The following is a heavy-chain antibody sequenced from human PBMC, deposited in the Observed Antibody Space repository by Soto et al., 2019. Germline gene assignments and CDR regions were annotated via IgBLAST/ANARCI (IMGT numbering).Heavy chain of an antibody. CDR2: ISYDGSNK. Sequence: GGSLRLSCAASGFTFSSYAMHWVRQAPGKGLEWVAVISYDGSNKYYADSVKGRFTISRDNSKNTPYLQMNSLRAEDTAVYYCARDGAYYYDSSGYSHFDYWGQGTLVTVSS. CDR1: GFTFSSYA. D-gene: IGHD3-22*01. J-gene: IGHJ4*02. CDR3: ARDGAYYYDSSGYSHFDY. V-gene: IGHV3-30-3*01.